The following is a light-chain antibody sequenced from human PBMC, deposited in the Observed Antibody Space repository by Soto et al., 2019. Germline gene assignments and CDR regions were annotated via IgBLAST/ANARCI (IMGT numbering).Light chain of an antibody. J-gene: IGKJ3*01. CDR3: QQYDNLLFT. Sequence: DLQMTQSPASLSASVGDRVTITCQASHDISNYLNWYQQKPGEAPKLLIYDASNLETGVPSRFSGSGSGTDFTFTISSLQPEDFATYYCQQYDNLLFTFGPGTKVDVK. CDR1: HDISNY. V-gene: IGKV1-33*01. CDR2: DAS.